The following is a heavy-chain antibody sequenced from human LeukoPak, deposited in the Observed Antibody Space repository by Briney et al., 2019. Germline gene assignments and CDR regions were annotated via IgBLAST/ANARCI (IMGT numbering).Heavy chain of an antibody. CDR1: GFTASSTS. CDR2: IRGDTST. D-gene: IGHD4-17*01. Sequence: PGGSLRLSCAASGFTASSTSIIWVRQAPGKGLECVSYIRGDTSTEYAEYVRGRFTISRDDAKNTEYLQMNSLRVEDTSVYYCARRRGGYGDGDFDYWGQGTLVTVSS. CDR3: ARRRGGYGDGDFDY. V-gene: IGHV3-66*04. J-gene: IGHJ4*02.